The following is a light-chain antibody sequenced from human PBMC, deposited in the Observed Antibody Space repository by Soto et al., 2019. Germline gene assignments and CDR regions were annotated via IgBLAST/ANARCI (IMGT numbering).Light chain of an antibody. J-gene: IGKJ1*01. Sequence: DIQMTQSPSTLSAPVGAKVTITCRAGRGISRWLAWYQQKPGRAPNLLIYEASTLESGVPSRFSGSGSGTEFTLTISSLHPDDFATYYCHQYDTYSWTFGQGTKVEIK. V-gene: IGKV1-5*03. CDR3: HQYDTYSWT. CDR1: RGISRW. CDR2: EAS.